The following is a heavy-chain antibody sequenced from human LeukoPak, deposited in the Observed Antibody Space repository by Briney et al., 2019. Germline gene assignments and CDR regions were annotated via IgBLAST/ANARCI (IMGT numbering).Heavy chain of an antibody. Sequence: GGSLRLSRAASGFTFSSYSMNWVRQAPGKGLEWVSSISSSSSYIYYADSVKGRFTISRDNAKNSLYLQMNSLRAEDTAVYYCARGMDYYDSSGYYSPGYGMDVWGQGTTVTVSS. V-gene: IGHV3-21*01. D-gene: IGHD3-22*01. J-gene: IGHJ6*02. CDR1: GFTFSSYS. CDR2: ISSSSSYI. CDR3: ARGMDYYDSSGYYSPGYGMDV.